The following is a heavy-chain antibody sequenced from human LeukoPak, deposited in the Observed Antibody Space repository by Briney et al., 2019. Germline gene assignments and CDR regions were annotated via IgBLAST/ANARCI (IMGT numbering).Heavy chain of an antibody. J-gene: IGHJ4*02. Sequence: PGGSLRLSCEASGFTFSSYSMDWVRQAPGKGLEWVSSISISSSYIYYADSVKGRFTISRDNAKNSLYLQMNSLRAEDTAVYYCARDAPTYYYDSSGPSPEDYWGQGTLVTASS. D-gene: IGHD3-22*01. CDR3: ARDAPTYYYDSSGPSPEDY. CDR1: GFTFSSYS. CDR2: ISISSSYI. V-gene: IGHV3-21*01.